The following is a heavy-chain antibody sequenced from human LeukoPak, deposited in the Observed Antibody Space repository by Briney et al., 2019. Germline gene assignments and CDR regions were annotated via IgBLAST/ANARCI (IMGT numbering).Heavy chain of an antibody. CDR1: GDSISSYY. D-gene: IGHD1-26*01. CDR3: ARDRKAAWEGAFDI. Sequence: SETLSLTCTVSGDSISSYYWSWIRQPPGKALVWIGYIYYSGSTNYNPSLKSRVTISVDKSKNQVSLKLSSVTAADTAVYYCARDRKAAWEGAFDIWGQGTMVTVSS. V-gene: IGHV4-59*01. J-gene: IGHJ3*02. CDR2: IYYSGST.